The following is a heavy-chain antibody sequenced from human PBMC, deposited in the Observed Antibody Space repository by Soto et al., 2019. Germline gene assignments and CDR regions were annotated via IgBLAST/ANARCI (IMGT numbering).Heavy chain of an antibody. V-gene: IGHV4-34*02. CDR3: ARLRWEQPGGVDY. J-gene: IGHJ4*02. CDR1: GGSFSGYY. D-gene: IGHD1-26*01. Sequence: QVQLQQWGAGLLKPSETLSLTCAVYGGSFSGYYWSWIRQPPVKGLEWNGEINHSGGTNYNPSLKSRVTISVDTSKTQFSLNLSSVTAADTAVFYCARLRWEQPGGVDYWGQGTLVTVSS. CDR2: INHSGGT.